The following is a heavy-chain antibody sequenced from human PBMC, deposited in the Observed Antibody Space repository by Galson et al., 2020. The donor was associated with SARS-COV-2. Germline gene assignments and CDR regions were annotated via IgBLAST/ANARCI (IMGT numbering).Heavy chain of an antibody. CDR1: GGSFSDYY. D-gene: IGHD2-2*01. J-gene: IGHJ3*02. Sequence: SQASETLSLTCAVYGGSFSDYYWNWIRQPPGEGLEWIGHINHSGSTNYNPSLKSRVTILVNTSKNQISLKLTSVTAADTAVYYCARTPGCSTTTCYENDAFDIWGQGTVVTVSS. V-gene: IGHV4-34*01. CDR2: INHSGST. CDR3: ARTPGCSTTTCYENDAFDI.